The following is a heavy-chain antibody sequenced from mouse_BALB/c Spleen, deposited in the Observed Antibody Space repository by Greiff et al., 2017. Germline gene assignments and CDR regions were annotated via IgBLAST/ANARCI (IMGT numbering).Heavy chain of an antibody. Sequence: EVQLQQSGPSLVEPSQTLSLTCSVTGDSITSGYGNWIRKFPGNKLEYMGYIRYSGSTYFNPSLKSRIPITRDTSKNPYYLQLNSVTTEDTATYYCARADWFAYWGQGTLVTVSA. CDR1: GDSITSGY. CDR3: ARADWFAY. J-gene: IGHJ3*01. CDR2: IRYSGST. V-gene: IGHV3-8*02.